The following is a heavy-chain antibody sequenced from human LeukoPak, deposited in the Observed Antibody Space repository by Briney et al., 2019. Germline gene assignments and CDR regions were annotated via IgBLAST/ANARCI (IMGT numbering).Heavy chain of an antibody. V-gene: IGHV4-4*02. D-gene: IGHD6-19*01. CDR3: ARRRAGIAVAYIDY. Sequence: SETVSLTCAVSGGSISSSNWWSGVRQPPGKGLEWIGEIYHSGSTNYNPSLKSRVTISVDTSKNQFSLKLSSVTAADTAVYYCARRRAGIAVAYIDYWGQGTLVTVSS. CDR2: IYHSGST. J-gene: IGHJ4*02. CDR1: GGSISSSNW.